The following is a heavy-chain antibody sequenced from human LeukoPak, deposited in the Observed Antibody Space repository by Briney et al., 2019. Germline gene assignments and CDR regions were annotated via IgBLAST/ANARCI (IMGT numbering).Heavy chain of an antibody. D-gene: IGHD3-10*01. CDR3: ARYPPRGYYFDY. CDR1: GFTFSSYS. CDR2: ISSSSSYI. J-gene: IGHJ4*02. Sequence: GGSLRLSCAASGFTFSSYSMNWVRQAPGKGLEWVSSISSSSSYIYYADSVKGRFTISRDNAKNSLYLQMSSLRAEDTAVYYCARYPPRGYYFDYWGQGTLVTVSS. V-gene: IGHV3-21*01.